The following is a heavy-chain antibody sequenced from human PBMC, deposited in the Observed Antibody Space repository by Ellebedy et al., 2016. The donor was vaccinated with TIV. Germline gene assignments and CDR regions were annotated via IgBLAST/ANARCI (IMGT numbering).Heavy chain of an antibody. CDR2: IYPGGST. V-gene: IGHV4-34*01. J-gene: IGHJ4*02. CDR3: ARDLGSGRYPGH. D-gene: IGHD3-10*01. CDR1: GGSFSGYY. Sequence: SETLSLXXDVHGGSFSGYYWSWIRQPPGKGLEWIGEIYPGGSTNYNPSLKSRVTMSIDESKNGFSLKLTSVTAADTAVYYCARDLGSGRYPGHWGQGTLVTVSS.